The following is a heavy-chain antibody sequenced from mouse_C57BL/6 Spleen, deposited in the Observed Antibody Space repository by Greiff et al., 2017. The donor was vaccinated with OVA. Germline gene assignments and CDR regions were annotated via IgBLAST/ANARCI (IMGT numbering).Heavy chain of an antibody. Sequence: QVQLKQSGAELVRPGTSVKVSCKASGYAFTNYLIEWVKQRPGQGLEWIGVINPGSGGTNYNEKFKGKATLTADKSSSTAYMQLSSLTSGDSAVYFCARSWDGGYFDVWGTGTTVTVSS. J-gene: IGHJ1*03. CDR2: INPGSGGT. CDR1: GYAFTNYL. CDR3: ARSWDGGYFDV. V-gene: IGHV1-54*01. D-gene: IGHD4-1*01.